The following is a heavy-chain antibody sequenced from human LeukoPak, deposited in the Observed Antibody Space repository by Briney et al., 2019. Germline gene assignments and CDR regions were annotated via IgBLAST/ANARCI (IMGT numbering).Heavy chain of an antibody. CDR1: GFTFSSYS. J-gene: IGHJ4*01. CDR2: ISGISSFI. V-gene: IGHV3-21*01. D-gene: IGHD1-26*01. Sequence: GGSLRLSCAASGFTFSSYSMSWVRQAPGKGLEWVSSISGISSFIYYADSVKGRFTISRDNAKNSLYLQMNSLRAEDTAIYYCARDLHLLRGFFDYWGQGALVTVSS. CDR3: ARDLHLLRGFFDY.